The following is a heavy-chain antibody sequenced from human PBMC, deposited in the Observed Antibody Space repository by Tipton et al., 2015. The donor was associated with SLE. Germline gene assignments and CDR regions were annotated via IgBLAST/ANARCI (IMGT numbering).Heavy chain of an antibody. CDR1: GGSISTYY. CDR2: VYYSGNT. V-gene: IGHV4-59*13. J-gene: IGHJ4*02. D-gene: IGHD3-22*01. Sequence: TLSLTCTVSGGSISTYYWTWIRQPPGKGLEWMGNVYYSGNTNYSPYLKSRVTIPVDTSSNQFSLRLTSVTAADTAVCYWAGADYYEGGGFDVWGQGALVTVSS. CDR3: AGADYYEGGGFDV.